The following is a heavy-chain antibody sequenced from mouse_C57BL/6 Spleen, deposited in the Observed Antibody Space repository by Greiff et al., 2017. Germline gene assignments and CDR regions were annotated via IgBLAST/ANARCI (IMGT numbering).Heavy chain of an antibody. CDR3: ARLGYYYGGAYYFDY. D-gene: IGHD1-1*01. Sequence: QVQLQQSGAELVKPGASVKISCKASGYAFSSYWMNWVKQRPGKGLEWIGQIYPGDGDTNYNGKFKGKATLTADKSSSTAYMQLSSLTSEDSAVYFCARLGYYYGGAYYFDYWGQGTTLTVSS. J-gene: IGHJ2*01. CDR2: IYPGDGDT. CDR1: GYAFSSYW. V-gene: IGHV1-80*01.